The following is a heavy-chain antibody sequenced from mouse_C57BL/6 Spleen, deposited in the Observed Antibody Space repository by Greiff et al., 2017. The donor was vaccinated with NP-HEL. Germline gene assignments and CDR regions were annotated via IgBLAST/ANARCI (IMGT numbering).Heavy chain of an antibody. CDR1: GYTFTSYW. CDR3: ARSNYGSSSPYWYFDV. D-gene: IGHD1-1*01. V-gene: IGHV1-64*01. Sequence: VQLQQPGAELVKPGASVKLSCKASGYTFTSYWMHWVKQRPGQGLEWIGMIHPNSGSTNYNEKFKSKATLTVDKSSSTAYMQLSSLTSEDSAVYYCARSNYGSSSPYWYFDVWGTGTTVTVSS. J-gene: IGHJ1*03. CDR2: IHPNSGST.